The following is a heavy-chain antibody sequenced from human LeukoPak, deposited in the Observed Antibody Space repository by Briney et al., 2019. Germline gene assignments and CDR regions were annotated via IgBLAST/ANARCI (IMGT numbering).Heavy chain of an antibody. CDR2: ISYDGSNK. CDR3: ARAPGGSESGYYYYYGMDV. J-gene: IGHJ6*02. CDR1: GFTFSSYA. Sequence: PGGSLRLSCAASGFTFSSYAMHWVRQAPGKGLEWVAVISYDGSNKYYADSVKGRFTISRDNSKNTLYLQMYSLRAEDTAVYYCARAPGGSESGYYYYYGMDVWGQGTTVTVSS. V-gene: IGHV3-30*04. D-gene: IGHD3-3*01.